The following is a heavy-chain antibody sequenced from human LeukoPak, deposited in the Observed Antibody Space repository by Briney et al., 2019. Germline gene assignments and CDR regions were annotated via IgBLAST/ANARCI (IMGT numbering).Heavy chain of an antibody. D-gene: IGHD6-19*01. Sequence: SETLSLTCTVSGGSISSGGYYWSWIRQPPGKGLEWIGYIYYSGSTNYNPSLKSRVTISVDTSKNQFSLKLSSVTAADTAVYYCARGGGWYLGLGYYYGMDVWGQGTTVTVSS. CDR3: ARGGGWYLGLGYYYGMDV. J-gene: IGHJ6*02. V-gene: IGHV4-61*08. CDR1: GGSISSGGYY. CDR2: IYYSGST.